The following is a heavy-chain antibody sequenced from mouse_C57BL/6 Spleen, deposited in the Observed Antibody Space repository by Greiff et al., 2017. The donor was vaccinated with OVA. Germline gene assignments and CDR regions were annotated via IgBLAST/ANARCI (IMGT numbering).Heavy chain of an antibody. Sequence: EVKVVDSGGGLVKPGGSLKLSCAASGFTFSSYAMSWVRQTPEKRLEWVATISDGGSYTYYPDNVKGRFTISRDNAKNNLYLQMSHLKSEDTAMYYCAREGWLLRGAYWGQGTLVTVSA. V-gene: IGHV5-4*01. CDR2: ISDGGSYT. J-gene: IGHJ3*01. CDR3: AREGWLLRGAY. CDR1: GFTFSSYA. D-gene: IGHD2-3*01.